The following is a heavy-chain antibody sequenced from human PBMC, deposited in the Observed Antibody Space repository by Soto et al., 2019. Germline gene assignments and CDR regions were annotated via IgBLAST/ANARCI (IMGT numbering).Heavy chain of an antibody. Sequence: SVKVSCKASGFTFFTSAVQWVRQARGQRLEWIGWIVVGSGNTNYAQKFQERVTITRDMYTNTAYMELSSLRSEDTAVYYCAADPYCGGDCYFDYWGQGIMVTSPQ. CDR2: IVVGSGNT. J-gene: IGHJ4*02. D-gene: IGHD2-21*02. CDR1: GFTFFTSA. V-gene: IGHV1-58*01. CDR3: AADPYCGGDCYFDY.